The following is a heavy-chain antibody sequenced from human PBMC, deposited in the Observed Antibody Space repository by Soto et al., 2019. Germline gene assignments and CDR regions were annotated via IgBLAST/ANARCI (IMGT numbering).Heavy chain of an antibody. Sequence: DSVKVSCKASGYTFTSYDINWVRQATGQGFENLGWMNPNSGNTDYVKKFKGRVTMTRDTSMSTAYMDLSSLGSEFTSVYYCARGIKYVYYSRWFVPWGSGSLVTFCS. D-gene: IGHD3-16*01. V-gene: IGHV1-8*01. CDR1: GYTFTSYD. J-gene: IGHJ5*02. CDR3: ARGIKYVYYSRWFVP. CDR2: MNPNSGNT.